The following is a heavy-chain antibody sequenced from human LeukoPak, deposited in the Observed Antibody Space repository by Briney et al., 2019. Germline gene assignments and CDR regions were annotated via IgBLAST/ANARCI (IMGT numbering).Heavy chain of an antibody. D-gene: IGHD3-10*01. J-gene: IGHJ6*02. CDR1: GGSISTYY. CDR3: ARDSPFRQYRGSGSLGQYYHYYAMDV. CDR2: IYTSGTS. Sequence: SETLSLTCTVSGGSISTYYWTWIRQPAGKGLEWIGRIYTSGTSNYNPSLKSRVTMSLDTSKNQFSLRLTSVTAADTAVYYCARDSPFRQYRGSGSLGQYYHYYAMDVWGQGTTVTVSS. V-gene: IGHV4-4*07.